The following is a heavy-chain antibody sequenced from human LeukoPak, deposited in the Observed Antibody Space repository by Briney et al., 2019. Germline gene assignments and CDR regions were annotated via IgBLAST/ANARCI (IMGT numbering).Heavy chain of an antibody. J-gene: IGHJ4*02. CDR2: IWYDGSNK. Sequence: GRSLRLSCAASGFTFSSYGMHWVRQAPGKGLEGVAVIWYDGSNKYYADSVKGRFTISSDNSKNTLYLQMNSLRAEDTAVYYCARGRGFGEFNSDYWGQGTLVTVSS. V-gene: IGHV3-33*01. CDR1: GFTFSSYG. CDR3: ARGRGFGEFNSDY. D-gene: IGHD3-10*01.